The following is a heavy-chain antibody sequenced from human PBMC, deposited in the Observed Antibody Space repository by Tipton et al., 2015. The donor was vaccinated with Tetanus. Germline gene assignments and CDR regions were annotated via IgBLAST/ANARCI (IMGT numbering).Heavy chain of an antibody. J-gene: IGHJ4*02. CDR1: GGTFSNYA. V-gene: IGHV1-69*06. CDR3: VRPARYCSGGSCFLALDF. CDR2: IIPIYGAA. D-gene: IGHD2-15*01. Sequence: QLVQSGAEVKEPGSSVRVSCKASGGTFSNYAINWVRQAPGQGLEWMGGIIPIYGAANYAQKFQGRVTMTADNSMGTAYMDLSSVRSDDTAVYYCVRPARYCSGGSCFLALDFWGQGTLVTVSS.